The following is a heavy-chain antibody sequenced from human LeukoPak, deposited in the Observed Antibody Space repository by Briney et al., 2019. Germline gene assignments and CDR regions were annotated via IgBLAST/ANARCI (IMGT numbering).Heavy chain of an antibody. CDR3: AKASYGSGSYYTPLAD. D-gene: IGHD3-10*01. CDR1: GFTFSNYA. CDR2: ISGSGEST. Sequence: GGSLRLSCAASGFTFSNYAMSWVRQAPGKGLEWVSAISGSGESTYYADSVKGRFTISRDNSKNTLYLQMNTVRADDTAVYYCAKASYGSGSYYTPLADWGQGTLVTVSS. V-gene: IGHV3-23*01. J-gene: IGHJ4*02.